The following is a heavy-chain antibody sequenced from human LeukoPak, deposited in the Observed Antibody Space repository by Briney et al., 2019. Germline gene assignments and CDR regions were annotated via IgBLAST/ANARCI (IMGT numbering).Heavy chain of an antibody. CDR3: ARGVHCSGGSCYRDY. J-gene: IGHJ4*02. CDR1: ELTFTKYW. Sequence: GGSLRLSCAASELTFTKYWMSWVRQAPGKGLEWVANIRQDGSEKYYVDSVKGRFTISRDNAKNSVYLQMNSLRAEDTAVYYCARGVHCSGGSCYRDYWGQGTLVTVSS. V-gene: IGHV3-7*01. CDR2: IRQDGSEK. D-gene: IGHD2-15*01.